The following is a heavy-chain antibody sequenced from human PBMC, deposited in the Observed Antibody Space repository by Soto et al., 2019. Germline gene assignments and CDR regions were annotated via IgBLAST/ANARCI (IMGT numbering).Heavy chain of an antibody. CDR1: GFTFSSYW. CDR3: ARDVGGGGGGFDI. J-gene: IGHJ3*02. V-gene: IGHV3-7*03. D-gene: IGHD3-16*01. CDR2: IKQDGSEK. Sequence: GGSLRLSCAASGFTFSSYWMSWVRQAPGKGLEWVANIKQDGSEKYYVDSVKGRFTISRDNAKNSLYLQMNSLRAEDTAGYYWARDVGGGGGGFDIWGQGTMVTVSS.